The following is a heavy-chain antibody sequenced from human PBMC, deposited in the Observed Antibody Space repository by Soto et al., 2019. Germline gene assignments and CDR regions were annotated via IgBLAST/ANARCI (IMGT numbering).Heavy chain of an antibody. D-gene: IGHD6-6*01. V-gene: IGHV4-31*03. CDR1: GASMSSGGYY. CDR2: IYYSGST. Sequence: QVQLQESGPGLVKPSQTLSLTCTVSGASMSSGGYYWTWIRQSPGKGLEWIGYIYYSGSTYYNPSLVSRVAISLDTSRSQFSLTLHSVTAADTAICYCARDRHNNCFVPWGQVTLVTFSS. CDR3: ARDRHNNCFVP. J-gene: IGHJ5*02.